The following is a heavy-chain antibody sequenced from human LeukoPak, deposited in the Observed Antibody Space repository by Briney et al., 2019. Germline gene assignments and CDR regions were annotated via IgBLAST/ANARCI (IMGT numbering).Heavy chain of an antibody. CDR2: ISSSSSYT. J-gene: IGHJ4*02. CDR1: GFTFSDYY. D-gene: IGHD2-15*01. V-gene: IGHV3-11*03. CDR3: ARSYCSDGSCYGDY. Sequence: PGGSLRLSCAASGFTFSDYYMSWIRQAPGKGLEWVSYISSSSSYTNYADSVKGRFTISRDNAKNSLYLQMNSLRAEDTAVYYCARSYCSDGSCYGDYWGQGTLVTVSS.